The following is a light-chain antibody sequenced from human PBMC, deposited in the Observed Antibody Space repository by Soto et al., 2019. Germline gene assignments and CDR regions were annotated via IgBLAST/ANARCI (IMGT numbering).Light chain of an antibody. J-gene: IGKJ2*01. CDR3: QQYGSSQT. CDR2: GAS. Sequence: EIVLTQSPGTLSLSPGERATLSCRASQSVSSSYLAWYQQKPGQAPRLLIYGASSKANGIPDRFSGSGSGTDFTLTISRLEPEDVPEDYCQQYGSSQTFGQGTKLEIK. CDR1: QSVSSSY. V-gene: IGKV3-20*01.